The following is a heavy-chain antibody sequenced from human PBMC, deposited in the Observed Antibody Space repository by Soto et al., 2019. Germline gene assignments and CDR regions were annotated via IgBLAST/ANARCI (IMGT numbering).Heavy chain of an antibody. V-gene: IGHV1-18*01. J-gene: IGHJ4*02. CDR3: ARDFYPREFTPSDY. CDR1: GYTFTSYG. Sequence: ASVKVSCKASGYTFTSYGISWVRQAPGQGLEWMGWISAYNGNTNYAQKLQGRVTMTTDTSTSTAYMELRSLRSDDTAVYYCARDFYPREFTPSDYWGQGTLVTVSS. CDR2: ISAYNGNT.